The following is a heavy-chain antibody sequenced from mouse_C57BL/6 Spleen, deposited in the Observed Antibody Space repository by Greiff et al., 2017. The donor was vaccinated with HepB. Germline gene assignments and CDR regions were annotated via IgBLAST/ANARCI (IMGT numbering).Heavy chain of an antibody. D-gene: IGHD2-4*01. CDR3: ARQKVDDYCRYFDV. CDR1: GFTFSSYT. CDR2: ISGGGGNT. J-gene: IGHJ1*03. Sequence: EVQLVESGGGLVKPGGSLKLSCAAPGFTFSSYTMSWVRQTPEKRLEWVATISGGGGNTYYPDSVKGRFTISRDNAENTLYLQMSSLRYEDTALYYGARQKVDDYCRYFDVWGTGTTVTVSS. V-gene: IGHV5-9*01.